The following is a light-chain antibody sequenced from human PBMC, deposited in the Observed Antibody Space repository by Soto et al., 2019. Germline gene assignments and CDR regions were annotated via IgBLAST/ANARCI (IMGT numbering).Light chain of an antibody. Sequence: QSVLTQPASVSGSPGQSITISCTGTSSDVGTYNLVSWYQLHPGKAPKLLIYEVTKRPSGVSNRFSGSKSGNTASLTISGLQGEDEADYYCCSSEDSSASFHVFGTVSNVTVL. CDR3: CSSEDSSASFHV. V-gene: IGLV2-23*02. CDR2: EVT. CDR1: SSDVGTYNL. J-gene: IGLJ1*01.